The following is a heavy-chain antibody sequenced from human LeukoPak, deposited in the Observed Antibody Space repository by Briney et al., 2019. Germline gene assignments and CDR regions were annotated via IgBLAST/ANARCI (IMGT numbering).Heavy chain of an antibody. J-gene: IGHJ6*03. V-gene: IGHV1-69*06. CDR3: ARDSSSSALQYYYYMDV. CDR1: GGTFSSYA. CDR2: IIPIFGTA. D-gene: IGHD6-6*01. Sequence: PVKVSCKASGGTFSSYAISWVRQAPGQGLEWMGRIIPIFGTANYAQKFQGRVTITADKSTSTAYMELSSLRSEDTAVYYCARDSSSSALQYYYYMDVWGKGTTVTVSS.